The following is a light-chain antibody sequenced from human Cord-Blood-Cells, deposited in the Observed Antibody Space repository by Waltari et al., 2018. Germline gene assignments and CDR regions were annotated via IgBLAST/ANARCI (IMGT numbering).Light chain of an antibody. V-gene: IGLV1-47*01. CDR1: SSNIGSNY. Sequence: QSVLTQPPSASGTPGQRVTISCSGSSSNIGSNYVYWYQQLPGTAPKLLIYRNNQRPSGVPARFSGSKSGTSASRAICGLRSEDEADYYCAAWDDSLSGGVFGGGTKLTVL. J-gene: IGLJ3*02. CDR2: RNN. CDR3: AAWDDSLSGGV.